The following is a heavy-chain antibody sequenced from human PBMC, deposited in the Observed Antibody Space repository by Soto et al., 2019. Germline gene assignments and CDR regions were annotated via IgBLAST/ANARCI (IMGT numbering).Heavy chain of an antibody. CDR3: ARWVGGYDSSYYYYYMDV. D-gene: IGHD5-12*01. CDR1: GFTFSDYY. CDR2: ISSSGSTI. V-gene: IGHV3-11*01. J-gene: IGHJ6*03. Sequence: PGGSLRLSCAASGFTFSDYYMSWIRQAPGKGLEWVSYISSSGSTIYYADSVKGRFTISRDNAKNSLYLRMNSLRAEDTAVYYCARWVGGYDSSYYYYYMDVWGKGTTVTVSS.